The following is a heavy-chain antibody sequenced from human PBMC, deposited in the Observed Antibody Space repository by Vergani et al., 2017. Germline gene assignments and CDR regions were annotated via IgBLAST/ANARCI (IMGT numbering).Heavy chain of an antibody. CDR1: GFTFDDYA. D-gene: IGHD3-10*01. J-gene: IGHJ6*02. V-gene: IGHV3-9*01. CDR2: ISWNSGSI. Sequence: EVQLVESGGGLVQPGRSLRLFCAASGFTFDDYAMHWVRQAPGKGLEWVSGISWNSGSIGYADSVKGRFTISRDNAKNSLYLQMNSLRAEDTALYYCAKDTGPNYYYYYGMDVWGQGTTVTVSS. CDR3: AKDTGPNYYYYYGMDV.